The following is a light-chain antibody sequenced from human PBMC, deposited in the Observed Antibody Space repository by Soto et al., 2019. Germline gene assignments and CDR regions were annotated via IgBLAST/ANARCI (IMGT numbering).Light chain of an antibody. CDR3: HQYGSSPQT. CDR2: GAS. J-gene: IGKJ1*01. V-gene: IGKV3-20*01. Sequence: EIVMTQSPATLSVSPGERATLSCRASQSVSSNLAWYQQKPGQAPRLLIYGASNRATGIPDRFSGSGSGTDFTLTISRLEPEDFAVYYCHQYGSSPQTFGQGTKWIS. CDR1: QSVSSN.